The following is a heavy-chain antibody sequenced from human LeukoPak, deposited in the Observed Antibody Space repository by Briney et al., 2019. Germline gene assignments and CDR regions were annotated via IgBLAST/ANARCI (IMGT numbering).Heavy chain of an antibody. V-gene: IGHV3-9*01. CDR2: ISWNGGGI. CDR1: GFTFNDYA. D-gene: IGHD6-13*01. CDR3: AKGWDSSSWYGADY. J-gene: IGHJ4*02. Sequence: SLRLSFAASGFTFNDYAMHWVRQAPGKGLEWVSGISWNGGGIGYADSVKGRFTISRDNAKNSLYLQMNSLRTEDTAFYYCAKGWDSSSWYGADYWGQGALVTVSS.